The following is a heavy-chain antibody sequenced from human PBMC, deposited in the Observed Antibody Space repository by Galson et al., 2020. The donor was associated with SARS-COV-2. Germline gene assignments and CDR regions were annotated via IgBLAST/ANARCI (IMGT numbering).Heavy chain of an antibody. Sequence: SQASETLSLTCAVYGGSFSGYYWSWIRQPPGKGLEWIGEINHSGSTNYNPSLKSRVTISVDTSKNQFSLKLSSVTAADTAVYYCARGPVIVGDTQEAVYYYGMDVWGQGSTVTVSS. CDR3: ARGPVIVGDTQEAVYYYGMDV. CDR1: GGSFSGYY. J-gene: IGHJ6*02. CDR2: INHSGST. D-gene: IGHD1-26*01. V-gene: IGHV4-34*01.